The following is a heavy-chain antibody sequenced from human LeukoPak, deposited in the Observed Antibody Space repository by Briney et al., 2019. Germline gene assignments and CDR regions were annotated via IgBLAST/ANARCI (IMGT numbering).Heavy chain of an antibody. Sequence: ASVKVSCKASGYTFTGYYMHWVRQAPGQGLEWMGWINPNSGGTNYAQKFQGRVTMTRDTSISTAYMELSRLRSDDTAVYYCARGGKFLGYCSGGSCQIYYYYYYMDVWGKGTTVTVSS. D-gene: IGHD2-15*01. CDR3: ARGGKFLGYCSGGSCQIYYYYYYMDV. J-gene: IGHJ6*03. V-gene: IGHV1-2*02. CDR2: INPNSGGT. CDR1: GYTFTGYY.